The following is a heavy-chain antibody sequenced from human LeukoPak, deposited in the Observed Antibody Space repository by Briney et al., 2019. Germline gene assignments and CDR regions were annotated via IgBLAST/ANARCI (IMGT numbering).Heavy chain of an antibody. Sequence: GGSLTLSCTASGFIFNSYAMTWVRQAPGRELEGVSGIDNSGGDTYYADSVRGRFTISRDNSKNTLYHQMNDLRAEDTAVYYCAKASWAGVTTTHFDYWAQGTLVTVSS. J-gene: IGHJ4*02. D-gene: IGHD3-10*01. CDR3: AKASWAGVTTTHFDY. CDR1: GFIFNSYA. CDR2: IDNSGGDT. V-gene: IGHV3-23*01.